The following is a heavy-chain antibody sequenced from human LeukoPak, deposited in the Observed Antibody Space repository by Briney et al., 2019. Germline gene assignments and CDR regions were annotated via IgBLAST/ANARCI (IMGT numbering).Heavy chain of an antibody. D-gene: IGHD5-12*01. CDR3: AEGVGGYDSGVS. CDR1: GFTFSSYA. J-gene: IGHJ4*02. Sequence: PGGSLRLSCAASGFTFSSYAMSWVRQAPGKGLEWVSAISGSGGSTYYADSVKGRFTISRDNSKNTLYLLMNSLRAEDTAVYYCAEGVGGYDSGVSWGQGTLVTVSS. V-gene: IGHV3-23*01. CDR2: ISGSGGST.